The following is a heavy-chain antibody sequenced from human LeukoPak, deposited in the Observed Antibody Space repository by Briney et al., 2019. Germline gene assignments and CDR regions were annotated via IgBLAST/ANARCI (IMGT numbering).Heavy chain of an antibody. V-gene: IGHV1-69*13. CDR1: GGTFSSYA. J-gene: IGHJ6*02. CDR3: AREKWAAAGRRAGYYYYGMDV. CDR2: IIPIFGTA. D-gene: IGHD6-13*01. Sequence: ASVKVSCKASGGTFSSYAISWVRQAPGQGLEWMGGIIPIFGTANYAQKFQGRVTITADESTSTAYMELGSLRSEDTAVYYCAREKWAAAGRRAGYYYYGMDVWGQGTTVTVSS.